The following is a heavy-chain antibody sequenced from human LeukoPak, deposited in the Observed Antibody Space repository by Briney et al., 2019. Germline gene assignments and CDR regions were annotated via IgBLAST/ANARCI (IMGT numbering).Heavy chain of an antibody. D-gene: IGHD6-13*01. CDR1: GYSFSAYW. J-gene: IGHJ3*02. CDR2: INPRDSDT. CDR3: ARRGDQQLVARAFDI. V-gene: IGHV5-51*01. Sequence: GESLKISCKGSGYSFSAYWIAWVRQMPGKGLEWMGIINPRDSDTRYSPSFLGQVTFSADKSISTAYLQWSSLKASDTAMYYCARRGDQQLVARAFDIWGQGTMVTVSS.